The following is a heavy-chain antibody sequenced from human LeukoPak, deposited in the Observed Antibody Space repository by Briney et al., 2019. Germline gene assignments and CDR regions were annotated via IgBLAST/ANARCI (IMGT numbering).Heavy chain of an antibody. Sequence: ASVKVSCKASGYTFTSYDINWVRQATGQGLEWMGWMNPNSGNTGYAQKFQGRVTMTRNTSISTAYMELSSLRSEDTAVYYCATSPTENKIRSYYYGMDVWGQGTTVTVSS. CDR2: MNPNSGNT. CDR1: GYTFTSYD. V-gene: IGHV1-8*01. D-gene: IGHD1-1*01. CDR3: ATSPTENKIRSYYYGMDV. J-gene: IGHJ6*02.